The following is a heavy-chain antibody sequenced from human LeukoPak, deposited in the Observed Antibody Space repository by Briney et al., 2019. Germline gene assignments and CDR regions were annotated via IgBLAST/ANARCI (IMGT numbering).Heavy chain of an antibody. CDR3: AKAGWEPPGYYYYYMDV. J-gene: IGHJ6*03. CDR1: GFTFSSYA. CDR2: ISGSGGST. Sequence: GGSLRLSCAASGFTFSSYAMSWVRQAPGKGLEWVSAISGSGGSTYYADSVKGRFTISRDNSKNTLYPQMNSLRAEDTAVYYCAKAGWEPPGYYYYYMDVWGKGTTVTVSS. D-gene: IGHD1-26*01. V-gene: IGHV3-23*01.